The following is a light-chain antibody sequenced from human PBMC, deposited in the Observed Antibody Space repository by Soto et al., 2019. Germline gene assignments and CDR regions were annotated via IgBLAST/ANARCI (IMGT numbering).Light chain of an antibody. Sequence: EVVLTQSPGTLSLSPGERATLSCRASQSVSFRYLAWYQQRPGQAPRLLIYDASTRANGIPDRFSGSGSGPDFTLTISRLEPEEFAVYYCQKSGSLPVTFGQGTRLDIK. V-gene: IGKV3-20*01. J-gene: IGKJ5*01. CDR3: QKSGSLPVT. CDR1: QSVSFRY. CDR2: DAS.